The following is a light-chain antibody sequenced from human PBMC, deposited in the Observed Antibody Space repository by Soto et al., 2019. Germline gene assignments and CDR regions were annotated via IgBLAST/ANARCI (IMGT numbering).Light chain of an antibody. CDR3: QQLYSYPIT. J-gene: IGKJ5*01. V-gene: IGKV1-9*01. CDR1: QGISSY. Sequence: DIQLTQSPSFLSASVGDRVTITCRASQGISSYLAWYQQKPGKAPKLLIYAASRLQSGVPSRFSGSGSGTEFTLTISSLQPEDFATYYCQQLYSYPITFGQGTRLEIK. CDR2: AAS.